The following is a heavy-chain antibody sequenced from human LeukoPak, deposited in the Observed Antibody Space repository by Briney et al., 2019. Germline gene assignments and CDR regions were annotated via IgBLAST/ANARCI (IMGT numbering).Heavy chain of an antibody. D-gene: IGHD4-17*01. V-gene: IGHV1-69*04. CDR1: GGTFSSYA. Sequence: GASAKVSCKASGGTFSSYAISWVRQAPGQGLEWMGRIIPILGIANYAQKFQGRVTITADKSTSTAYMELSSLRSEDTAVYYCARAANYGDAAFDYWGQGTLVTVSS. CDR3: ARAANYGDAAFDY. J-gene: IGHJ4*02. CDR2: IIPILGIA.